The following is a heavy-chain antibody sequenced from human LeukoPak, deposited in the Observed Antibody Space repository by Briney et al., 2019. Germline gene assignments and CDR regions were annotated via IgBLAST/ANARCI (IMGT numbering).Heavy chain of an antibody. J-gene: IGHJ4*02. CDR1: GGSISSYY. V-gene: IGHV4-59*01. Sequence: SETLSLTCPVSGGSISSYYWSWIRQPPGKGLGWIGYIYYSGSTNYNPSLKSRVTISVDTSKNQFSLKLSSVTAADTAVYYCARSYYYDSSGYYSIDYWGQGTLVTVSS. D-gene: IGHD3-22*01. CDR3: ARSYYYDSSGYYSIDY. CDR2: IYYSGST.